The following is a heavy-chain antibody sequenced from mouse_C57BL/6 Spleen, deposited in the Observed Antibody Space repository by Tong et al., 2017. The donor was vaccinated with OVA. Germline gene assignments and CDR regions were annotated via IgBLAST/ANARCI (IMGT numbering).Heavy chain of an antibody. J-gene: IGHJ2*01. CDR2: ISSGGSYT. CDR1: GFTFSSYG. Sequence: EVQLQESGGDLVKPGGSLKLSCAASGFTFSSYGMSWVRQTPDKRLEWVATISSGGSYTYYPDSVKGRFTISRDNAKNTLYLQMRSLRSEDTAMYYCARGTGDFDYWGQGTTLTVSS. V-gene: IGHV5-6*01. CDR3: ARGTGDFDY. D-gene: IGHD3-3*01.